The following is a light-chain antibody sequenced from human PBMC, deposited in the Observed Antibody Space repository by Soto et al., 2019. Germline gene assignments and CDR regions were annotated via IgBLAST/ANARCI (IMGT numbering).Light chain of an antibody. Sequence: EFVLTQSPGTLSLSPGERATLSCRASQSVNSNLAWYQQKPGQAPRLLIYGASTRATGIPARFSGSGSGTDFTLTISSLQSEDFAVYYCQQYTNWPKTFGQGTKVDIK. CDR2: GAS. CDR1: QSVNSN. CDR3: QQYTNWPKT. J-gene: IGKJ1*01. V-gene: IGKV3-15*01.